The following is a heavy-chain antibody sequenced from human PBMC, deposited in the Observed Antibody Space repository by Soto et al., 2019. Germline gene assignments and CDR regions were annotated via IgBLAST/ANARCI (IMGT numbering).Heavy chain of an antibody. CDR2: IFSNDEK. CDR3: ATIRIEQIVVVTAPCFDY. J-gene: IGHJ4*02. D-gene: IGHD2-21*02. V-gene: IGHV2-26*01. CDR1: GFSLSNARMG. Sequence: QVTLKESGPVLVQPTETLPLSCTVSGFSLSNARMGVRWIRQPPGKALEWLAHIFSNDEKSYSPSLKSKLTISNDTSKSQVALTTNNMDPVETATYYGATIRIEQIVVVTAPCFDYWGQGTLVTVSS.